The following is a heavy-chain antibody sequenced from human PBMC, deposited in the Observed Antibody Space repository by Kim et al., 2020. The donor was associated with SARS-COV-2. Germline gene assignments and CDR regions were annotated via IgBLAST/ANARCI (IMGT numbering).Heavy chain of an antibody. Sequence: GESLKISCKGSGYSFTSYWISWVRQMPGKGLEWMGRIDPSDSYTNYSPSFQGHVTISADKSISTAYLQWSSLKASDTAMYYCARHESPGSAGYSYGHYWGQGTLVTVAS. J-gene: IGHJ4*02. CDR3: ARHESPGSAGYSYGHY. D-gene: IGHD5-18*01. V-gene: IGHV5-10-1*01. CDR2: IDPSDSYT. CDR1: GYSFTSYW.